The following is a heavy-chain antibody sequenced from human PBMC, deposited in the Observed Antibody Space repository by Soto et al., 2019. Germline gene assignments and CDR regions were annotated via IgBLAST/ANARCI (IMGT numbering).Heavy chain of an antibody. J-gene: IGHJ4*02. CDR1: GYTFTSYG. CDR3: ARDRDDYDFWSGYLVDY. CDR2: ISAYNGNT. V-gene: IGHV1-18*01. D-gene: IGHD3-3*01. Sequence: SSVKVSCKASGYTFTSYGISWVRQAPGQGLEWMGWISAYNGNTNYAQKLQGRVTMTTDTSTSTAYMELRSLRSDDTAVYYCARDRDDYDFWSGYLVDYWGQGTLVTVSS.